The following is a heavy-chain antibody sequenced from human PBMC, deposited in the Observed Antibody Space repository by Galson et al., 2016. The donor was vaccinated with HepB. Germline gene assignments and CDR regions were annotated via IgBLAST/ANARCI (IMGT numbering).Heavy chain of an antibody. CDR2: ISPSNGDT. D-gene: IGHD2-8*02. CDR3: ARDLV. J-gene: IGHJ4*02. Sequence: SVKVSCKASGYTFSTYGMSWVRQAPGQGLEWMGWISPSNGDTNYGQKFRGRVTLTTDESTSTVYMDLSSLRSEDTAVYYCARDLVWGQGTLVTVSS. CDR1: GYTFSTYG. V-gene: IGHV1-18*04.